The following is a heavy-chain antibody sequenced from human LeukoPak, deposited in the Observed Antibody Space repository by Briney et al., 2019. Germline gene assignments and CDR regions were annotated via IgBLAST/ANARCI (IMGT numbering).Heavy chain of an antibody. Sequence: GGSLRLSCAASGFPFSSYGMHWVRQAPGKGLEWVALISYDGSNAYYADSVKGRFTISRDNSKNTVFLQMISLRAEDTAVYYCAKGFDYYYDSSQYYYGMDVWGQGTTVTVS. D-gene: IGHD3-22*01. CDR2: ISYDGSNA. CDR3: AKGFDYYYDSSQYYYGMDV. V-gene: IGHV3-30*18. CDR1: GFPFSSYG. J-gene: IGHJ6*02.